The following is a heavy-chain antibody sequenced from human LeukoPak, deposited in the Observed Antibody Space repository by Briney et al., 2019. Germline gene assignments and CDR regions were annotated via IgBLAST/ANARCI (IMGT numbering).Heavy chain of an antibody. D-gene: IGHD2-2*01. CDR3: AIPLGSSNYYYGMDV. V-gene: IGHV1-18*01. CDR2: ISAYNGNT. CDR1: GYTFTSYG. J-gene: IGHJ6*02. Sequence: ASVKVSCKASGYTFTSYGISWVRQAPGQGLEWMGWISAYNGNTNYAQKLQGRVTMTTDTSTSTAYMELRSLRSDDTAVYYCAIPLGSSNYYYGMDVWGQGTTVTVSS.